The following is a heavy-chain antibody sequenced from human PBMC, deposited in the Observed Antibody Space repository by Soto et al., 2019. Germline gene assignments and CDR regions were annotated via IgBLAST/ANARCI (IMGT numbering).Heavy chain of an antibody. Sequence: QVQLVQSGAEVKKPGSSVKVSCKASGGTFSSYAISWVRQAPGQGLEWMGGIIPIFGTANYAQKFQGRVMITADESTSTAYMELSSLRSEDTAVYYCARSGSRLVATYYFDYWGQGTLVIVSS. J-gene: IGHJ4*02. D-gene: IGHD5-12*01. CDR1: GGTFSSYA. CDR3: ARSGSRLVATYYFDY. CDR2: IIPIFGTA. V-gene: IGHV1-69*01.